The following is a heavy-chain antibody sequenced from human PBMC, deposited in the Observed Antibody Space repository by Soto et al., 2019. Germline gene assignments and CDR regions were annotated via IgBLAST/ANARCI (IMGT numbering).Heavy chain of an antibody. D-gene: IGHD3-3*01. CDR2: INHSGST. CDR1: GGSFSGYY. J-gene: IGHJ5*02. V-gene: IGHV4-34*01. CDR3: ARLMRIWSGYYRESWFDP. Sequence: QVQLQQWGAGLLKPSETLSLTCAVYGGSFSGYYWSWIRQPPGKGLEWIGEINHSGSTNYNPSLKSRVTISGDTSKNQFSLKLSSVTAADTAVYYCARLMRIWSGYYRESWFDPWGQGTLVTVSS.